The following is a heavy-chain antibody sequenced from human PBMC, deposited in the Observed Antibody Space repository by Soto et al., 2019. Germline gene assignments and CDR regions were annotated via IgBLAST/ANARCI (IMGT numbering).Heavy chain of an antibody. V-gene: IGHV4-59*08. J-gene: IGHJ6*02. CDR2: IIYSGST. CDR1: DGSSSNYY. Sequence: PLETMSVTCTVADGSSSNYYGSCIRKPPGRGLEWIGHIIYSGSTYYNPALKSRVTISVDTSKNQFSLMLTSVTAADTAVYYCARHPGYCTGTSCYGYYTMDVWGQGTTVTVSS. CDR3: ARHPGYCTGTSCYGYYTMDV. D-gene: IGHD2-2*01.